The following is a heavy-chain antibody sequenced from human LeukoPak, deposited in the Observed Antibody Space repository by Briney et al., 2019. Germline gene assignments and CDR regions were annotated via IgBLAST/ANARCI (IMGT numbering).Heavy chain of an antibody. D-gene: IGHD2-15*01. V-gene: IGHV1-2*02. Sequence: ASVKVSCKASGYTFTGYYMHWVRQAPGQGLEWMGWINPNSGGTNYAQKFQGRVTMTRDTSISTAYMELSRLRSDDTAVYYCASPAYCSGGSCYLDAFDIWGQGTMVTVSS. CDR1: GYTFTGYY. J-gene: IGHJ3*02. CDR2: INPNSGGT. CDR3: ASPAYCSGGSCYLDAFDI.